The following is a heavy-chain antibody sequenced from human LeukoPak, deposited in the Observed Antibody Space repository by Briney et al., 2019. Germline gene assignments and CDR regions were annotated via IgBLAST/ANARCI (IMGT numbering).Heavy chain of an antibody. CDR3: AREKKTEWTTGAFDM. CDR2: TSPSGGTI. J-gene: IGHJ3*02. Sequence: GGSLRLSCAASGFTFSDYYMSWIRQAPATGLEWLSYTSPSGGTIYYTDSVKGRFTMSRDNDQNALYLEMNSLRAEDTAVYYCAREKKTEWTTGAFDMWGQGTMVIVSS. D-gene: IGHD3-3*01. V-gene: IGHV3-11*01. CDR1: GFTFSDYY.